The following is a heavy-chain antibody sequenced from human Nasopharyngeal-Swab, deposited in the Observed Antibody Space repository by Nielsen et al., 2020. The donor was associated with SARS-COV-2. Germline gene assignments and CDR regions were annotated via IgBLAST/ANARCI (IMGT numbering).Heavy chain of an antibody. Sequence: GESLKISCAASAFTFSSYSMNWVRQAPGKGLEWIAYISDSASATFYADSVEGRFTISRDNAKNSLTLHLNSLRAEDTAVYFCARGYTNSAPRVDYYYMDVWGKGTTVTVSS. V-gene: IGHV3-48*04. CDR1: AFTFSSYS. D-gene: IGHD2-8*01. J-gene: IGHJ6*03. CDR3: ARGYTNSAPRVDYYYMDV. CDR2: ISDSASAT.